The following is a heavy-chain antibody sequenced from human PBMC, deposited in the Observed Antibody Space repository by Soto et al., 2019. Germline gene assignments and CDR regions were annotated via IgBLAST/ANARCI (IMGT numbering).Heavy chain of an antibody. D-gene: IGHD3-10*01. J-gene: IGHJ4*02. Sequence: VQLLESGGGLVQPGGSLRLSCAASGFTFSSYAMSWVRQAPGQGLEWMGGIIPIFGTANYAQKFQGRVTITADESTSTAYMELSSLRSEDTAVYYCAREEGGSGSYGVDYWGQGTLVTVSS. CDR1: GFTFSSYA. V-gene: IGHV1-69*01. CDR2: IIPIFGTA. CDR3: AREEGGSGSYGVDY.